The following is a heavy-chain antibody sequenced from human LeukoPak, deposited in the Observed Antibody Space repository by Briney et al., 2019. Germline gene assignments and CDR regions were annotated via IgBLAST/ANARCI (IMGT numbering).Heavy chain of an antibody. V-gene: IGHV3-30*18. J-gene: IGHJ3*02. CDR2: ISHDGNHK. CDR1: GFTFSNYA. D-gene: IGHD5-18*01. CDR3: AKVTGQLWLGPRAYDI. Sequence: PGGSLRLSCAASGFTFSNYAMHLVRQAPDKGLEWVAVISHDGNHKFYADSVKARFTISRDNSKNTLYLQIDSLRAEDTAVYYCAKVTGQLWLGPRAYDIWGQGTMVTVSS.